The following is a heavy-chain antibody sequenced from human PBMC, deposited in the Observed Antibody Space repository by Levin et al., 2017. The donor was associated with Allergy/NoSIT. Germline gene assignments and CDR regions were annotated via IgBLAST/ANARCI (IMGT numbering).Heavy chain of an antibody. V-gene: IGHV3-20*01. CDR1: GFTFDDYG. CDR3: ARTPPTTLPPTMWFRGGPSEYYYYYCRDV. J-gene: IGHJ6*03. CDR2: INWNGGST. Sequence: GGSLRLSCAASGFTFDDYGMSWVRQAPGKGLEWVSGINWNGGSTGYADSVKGRFTISRDNAKNSLYLQMNSLRAEDTALYHCARTPPTTLPPTMWFRGGPSEYYYYYCRDVWGKGTTVTVSS. D-gene: IGHD3-10*01.